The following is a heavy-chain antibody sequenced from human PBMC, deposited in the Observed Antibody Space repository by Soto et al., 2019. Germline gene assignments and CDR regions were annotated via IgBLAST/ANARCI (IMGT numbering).Heavy chain of an antibody. D-gene: IGHD6-19*01. CDR2: IFSNDEK. J-gene: IGHJ5*02. Sequence: QVTLKESGPVLVRPTETLTLTCTVSGLSLSNAKMGVSWIRQPPGKALEWLAHIFSNDEKSYNTSLQNRLTISEDTSKSQVVLTMTNTDPADTATYYCARRRSGWLLVDAWGQETLVTVSS. CDR3: ARRRSGWLLVDA. CDR1: GLSLSNAKMG. V-gene: IGHV2-26*01.